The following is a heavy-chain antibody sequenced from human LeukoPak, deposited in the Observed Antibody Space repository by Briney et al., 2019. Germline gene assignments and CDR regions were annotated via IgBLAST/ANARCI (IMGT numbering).Heavy chain of an antibody. J-gene: IGHJ4*02. CDR1: GGSISSGGYY. CDR2: IYCSGST. D-gene: IGHD5-18*01. CDR3: ARGGTAMVGPNFDY. V-gene: IGHV4-31*03. Sequence: PSETLSLTCTVSGGSISSGGYYWSWIRQHPGKGLEWIGYIYCSGSTYYNPSLKSRVTISVDTSKNQFSLKLSSVTAADTAVYYCARGGTAMVGPNFDYWGQGTLVTVSS.